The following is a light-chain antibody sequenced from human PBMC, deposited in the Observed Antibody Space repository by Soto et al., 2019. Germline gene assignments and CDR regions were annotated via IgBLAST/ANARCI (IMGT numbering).Light chain of an antibody. CDR2: GAS. CDR1: QSVSSSY. J-gene: IGKJ1*01. Sequence: EIVLTQSPGTLSLSPGERATLSCRASQSVSSSYLAWYQQKPGQAPRLLIYGASSRATGIPDRFSGSGSGTVFSLTISRLEPEDFAVYYCQQYGSSCWTFGQGTKVEIK. CDR3: QQYGSSCWT. V-gene: IGKV3-20*01.